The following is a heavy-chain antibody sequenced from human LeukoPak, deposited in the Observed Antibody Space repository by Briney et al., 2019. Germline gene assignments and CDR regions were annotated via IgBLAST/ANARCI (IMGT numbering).Heavy chain of an antibody. CDR1: GFTYGYYW. D-gene: IGHD4-17*01. Sequence: PGGSLRLSCEPSGFTYGYYWMTWVRQAPGKGLGWVANINQYGNETYYGDSVKGRFFIFRDNVKNSLYLQMNRLRAEDTAVYYCARDYGDYWGQGTLVTVSS. V-gene: IGHV3-7*01. CDR3: ARDYGDY. J-gene: IGHJ4*02. CDR2: INQYGNET.